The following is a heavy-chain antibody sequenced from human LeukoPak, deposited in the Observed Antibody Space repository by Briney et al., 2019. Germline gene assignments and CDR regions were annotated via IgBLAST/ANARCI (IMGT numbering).Heavy chain of an antibody. Sequence: TGGSLRLSCAASGFTFSSCAMSWVRQAPGKGLVWVSAISGSGGSTYYADSVKGRFTISRDNSKNTLYLQMNSLRAEDTAVYYCATQDIVVVPAAIDYYYYGMDVWGQGTTVTVSS. CDR3: ATQDIVVVPAAIDYYYYGMDV. D-gene: IGHD2-2*01. V-gene: IGHV3-23*01. J-gene: IGHJ6*02. CDR2: ISGSGGST. CDR1: GFTFSSCA.